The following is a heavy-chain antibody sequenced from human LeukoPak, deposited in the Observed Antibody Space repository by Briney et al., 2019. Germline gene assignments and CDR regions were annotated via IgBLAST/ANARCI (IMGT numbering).Heavy chain of an antibody. V-gene: IGHV3-30*18. CDR3: AKVSSLADSSGYSAVNWYFDL. D-gene: IGHD3-22*01. CDR1: GFTFSSYG. CDR2: ISYDGSNK. J-gene: IGHJ2*01. Sequence: GGSLRLSCAASGFTFSSYGMHWVRQAPGKGLEWVAVISYDGSNKYYADSVKGRFTISRDNSKNTLYLQMSSLRAEDTAVYYCAKVSSLADSSGYSAVNWYFDLWGRGTLVTVSS.